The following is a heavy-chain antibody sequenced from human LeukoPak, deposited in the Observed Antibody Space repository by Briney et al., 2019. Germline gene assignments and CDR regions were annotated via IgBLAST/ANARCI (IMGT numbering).Heavy chain of an antibody. CDR1: GDSVSSNSAA. CDR3: AREVEGIYYYDTPGGFDP. V-gene: IGHV6-1*01. CDR2: TYYRSKWYN. J-gene: IGHJ5*02. Sequence: SQTLSLTCAISGDSVSSNSAAWNWIRQSPSRGLEWLGRTYYRSKWYNDYAVSVKSRITINPDTSKNQFSLQLNSVTPEDTAMYYCAREVEGIYYYDTPGGFDPWGQGTLVTVSS. D-gene: IGHD3-22*01.